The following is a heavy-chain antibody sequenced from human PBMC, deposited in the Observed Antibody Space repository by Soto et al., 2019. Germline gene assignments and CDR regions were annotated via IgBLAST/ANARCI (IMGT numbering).Heavy chain of an antibody. V-gene: IGHV1-69*01. CDR3: ARDPHQDPPADWYFDY. CDR2: IIPIFGTA. CDR1: GGTFSSYA. Sequence: QVQLVQSGAEVKKPGSSVKVSCKASGGTFSSYAISWVRQAPGQGLEWMGGIIPIFGTANYAQKFEGRVTITADESTSTAYMELSSLRSEDTAVYYCARDPHQDPPADWYFDYWGQGTLVTVSS. J-gene: IGHJ4*02. D-gene: IGHD3-9*01.